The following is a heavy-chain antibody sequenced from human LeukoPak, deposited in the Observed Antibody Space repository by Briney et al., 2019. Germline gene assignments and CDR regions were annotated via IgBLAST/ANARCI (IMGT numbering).Heavy chain of an antibody. CDR3: ARGSGLHAFDI. J-gene: IGHJ3*02. D-gene: IGHD2-15*01. Sequence: PSETLSLTCTVSGGSISSYYWSWIRQPPGRGLEWIGYIYYSGSTNYNPSLKSRVTISVDTSKNQFSLKLSSVTAADTAVYYCARGSGLHAFDIWGQGTMVTVSS. V-gene: IGHV4-59*08. CDR1: GGSISSYY. CDR2: IYYSGST.